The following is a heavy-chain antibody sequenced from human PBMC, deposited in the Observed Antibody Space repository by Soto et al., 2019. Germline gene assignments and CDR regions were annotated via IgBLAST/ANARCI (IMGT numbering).Heavy chain of an antibody. V-gene: IGHV3-30-3*01. CDR2: VSSDGSNK. CDR1: GFTFSSYA. Sequence: PGGSLRLSCTASGFTFSSYAMHWVRQAPGEGLEWVAVVSSDGSNKHYADSVKGRFTISRDNSKNTLYLQMNSLRAEDTTVYYCARSFRSTWYYFDYWGQGTLVTVYS. CDR3: ARSFRSTWYYFDY. D-gene: IGHD6-13*01. J-gene: IGHJ4*02.